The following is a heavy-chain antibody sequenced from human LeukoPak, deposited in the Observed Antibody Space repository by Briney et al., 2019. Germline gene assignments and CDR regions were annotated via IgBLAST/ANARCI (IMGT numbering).Heavy chain of an antibody. J-gene: IGHJ4*02. V-gene: IGHV1-8*01. Sequence: ASVKVSCKASGFTFTNYDINWVRQATGQGLEWIGWMNPRNGNTGYAQKFQGRVTMTRDTSISTAYMELRSLRSEDTAVYYCARQLFRVTGFDYWGQGTLVTVSS. CDR3: ARQLFRVTGFDY. D-gene: IGHD2-21*02. CDR2: MNPRNGNT. CDR1: GFTFTNYD.